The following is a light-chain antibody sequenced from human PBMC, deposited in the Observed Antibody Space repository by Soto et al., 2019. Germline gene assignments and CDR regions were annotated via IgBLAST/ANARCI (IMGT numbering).Light chain of an antibody. CDR2: IDK. V-gene: IGLV1-44*01. CDR3: AAWDDSLNDVV. J-gene: IGLJ2*01. CDR1: RSNIGSNS. Sequence: QSVLTQPPSASGTPGQWVSISCSGSRSNIGSNSVSWYQQFPGTAPKLIIFIDKQRPSGVTARITGSKSGTSASLAISGLQSEDEADYFCAAWDDSLNDVVFGGGTKLTVL.